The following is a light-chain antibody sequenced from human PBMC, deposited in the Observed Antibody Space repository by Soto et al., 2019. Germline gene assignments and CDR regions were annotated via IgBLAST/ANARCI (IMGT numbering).Light chain of an antibody. V-gene: IGKV3-15*01. Sequence: EVVMTQSPATLSVSPGERATLSCRASQRISRNLAWYQQRPGQAPRLLIYGASTRATGIPDRFSGSGSGTEFTLTISSRQSEDFAVYYCQQYDKWPPLTFGGGTKVQIE. J-gene: IGKJ4*01. CDR1: QRISRN. CDR3: QQYDKWPPLT. CDR2: GAS.